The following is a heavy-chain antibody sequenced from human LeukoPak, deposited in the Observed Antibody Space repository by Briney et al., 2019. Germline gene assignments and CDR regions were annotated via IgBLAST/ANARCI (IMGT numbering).Heavy chain of an antibody. V-gene: IGHV3-23*01. J-gene: IGHJ4*02. CDR1: GFTLSSYA. CDR3: AKDKDTIFGVVIIGYYFDY. Sequence: PGGSLRLSCAASGFTLSSYAMSWVRQAPGKGLEWVSAISGSGGSTYYADSVKGRFTISRDNSKNTLYLQMNSLRAEDTAVYYCAKDKDTIFGVVIIGYYFDYWGQGTLVTVSS. CDR2: ISGSGGST. D-gene: IGHD3-3*01.